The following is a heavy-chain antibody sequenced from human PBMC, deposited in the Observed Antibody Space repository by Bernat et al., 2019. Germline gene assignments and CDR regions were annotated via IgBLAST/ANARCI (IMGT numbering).Heavy chain of an antibody. CDR2: ISYDGSNK. Sequence: VQLVESGGGLVKPGGSLRLSCAASGFTFSSYAMHWVRQAPGKGLEWVAVISYDGSNKYYADSVKGRFTISRDNSKNTLYLQMNSLRAEDTAVYYCARGLGYCSGGSCYDYYYYYGMDVWGQGTTVTVSS. J-gene: IGHJ6*02. D-gene: IGHD2-15*01. V-gene: IGHV3-30-3*01. CDR1: GFTFSSYA. CDR3: ARGLGYCSGGSCYDYYYYYGMDV.